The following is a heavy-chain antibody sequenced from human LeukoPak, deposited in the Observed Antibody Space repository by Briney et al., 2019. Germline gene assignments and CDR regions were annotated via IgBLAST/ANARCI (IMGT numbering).Heavy chain of an antibody. CDR3: ARDRYYYDSSEKLYFDY. D-gene: IGHD3-22*01. Sequence: SETLSLTCAVYGGSFSGYYWSWIRQPPGKGLEWIGEINHSGSTNYNPSLKSRVTISVDTSKNQFSLKLSSVTAADTAVYYCARDRYYYDSSEKLYFDYWGQGTLVTVSS. V-gene: IGHV4-34*01. CDR2: INHSGST. CDR1: GGSFSGYY. J-gene: IGHJ4*02.